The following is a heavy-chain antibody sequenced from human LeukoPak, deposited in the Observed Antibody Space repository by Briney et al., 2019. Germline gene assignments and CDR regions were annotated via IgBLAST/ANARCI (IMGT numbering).Heavy chain of an antibody. CDR3: ARDGLDY. CDR2: IGGSGGST. V-gene: IGHV3-23*01. Sequence: GGSLRLSCAASGFTFSSYSMNWVRQAPGKGLEWVSGIGGSGGSTFYADSVKGRFTISRDNSKNTVHLQINSLRAEDTAVYYCARDGLDYWGQGTLVTVSS. CDR1: GFTFSSYS. J-gene: IGHJ4*02.